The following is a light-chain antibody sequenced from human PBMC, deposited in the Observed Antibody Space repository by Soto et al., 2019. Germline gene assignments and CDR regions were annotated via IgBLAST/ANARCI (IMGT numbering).Light chain of an antibody. CDR1: QRVSSI. CDR2: GAS. Sequence: EIVMTQSPATLSVSPGERATLSCRASQRVSSILAWYQQNVGQSPRLLIYGASTRATGIPARFSGSGSGTEFTLTISSLQSEDFAVYYCQQYNNWPLTFGGGTKVEIK. V-gene: IGKV3-15*01. J-gene: IGKJ4*01. CDR3: QQYNNWPLT.